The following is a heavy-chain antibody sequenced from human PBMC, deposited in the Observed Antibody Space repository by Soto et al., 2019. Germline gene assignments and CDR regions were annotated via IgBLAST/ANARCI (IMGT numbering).Heavy chain of an antibody. CDR2: ISGSGGTT. CDR1: GFTFSSYA. V-gene: IGHV3-23*01. Sequence: GGSLRLSCAASGFTFSSYAMSWVRQAPGKGLEWVSGISGSGGTTYYADSVKGRFTISRDNSKNTLYLQMNSLRAEDTAVYYCAKHDDIVVVVAASYYYYGMDVWGQGTTVTVSS. D-gene: IGHD2-15*01. J-gene: IGHJ6*02. CDR3: AKHDDIVVVVAASYYYYGMDV.